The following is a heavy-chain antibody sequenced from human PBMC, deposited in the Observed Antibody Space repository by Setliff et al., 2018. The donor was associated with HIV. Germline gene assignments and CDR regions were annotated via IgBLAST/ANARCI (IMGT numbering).Heavy chain of an antibody. CDR3: AKGSGFHDY. CDR1: GFSVGDNY. Sequence: GGSLRLSCEISGFSVGDNYMTWVRQTPKMGLEGVSLIYAAGATYYADSVEGRFTISRDTSTNTLYLQMHSLRADDTAVYYCAKGSGFHDYWGQGTRVTVSS. D-gene: IGHD6-19*01. J-gene: IGHJ4*02. CDR2: IYAAGAT. V-gene: IGHV3-53*01.